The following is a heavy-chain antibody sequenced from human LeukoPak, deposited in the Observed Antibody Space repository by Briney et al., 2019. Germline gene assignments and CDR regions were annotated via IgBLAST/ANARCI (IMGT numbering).Heavy chain of an antibody. CDR3: ARDSAAAAVYYFDY. CDR1: GFSFNNYA. J-gene: IGHJ4*02. D-gene: IGHD6-13*01. V-gene: IGHV3-30*04. CDR2: ISTDGRDK. Sequence: PGRSLTLSCAASGFSFNNYAMHWLRQTQGVGLVWVAVISTDGRDKHHADSVKGRFTISRDNSKSTLYLQMNSLRAEDTAVYYCARDSAAAAVYYFDYWGQGTLVTVSS.